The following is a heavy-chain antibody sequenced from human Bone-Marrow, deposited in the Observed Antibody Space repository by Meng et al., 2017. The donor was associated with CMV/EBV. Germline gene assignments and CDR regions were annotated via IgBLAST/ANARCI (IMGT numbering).Heavy chain of an antibody. CDR3: VRFGGTGSSGWLGYGMDV. V-gene: IGHV3-20*04. D-gene: IGHD6-19*01. J-gene: IGHJ6*02. CDR1: GGSISSYY. Sequence: ETLSLTCTVSGGSISSYYWSWIRQPPGKGLEWVSGINWNGGSTGYADSVKGRFTISRDNAKNSLYLQMNSLRAEDTAIYYCVRFGGTGSSGWLGYGMDVWGQGTTVTVSS. CDR2: INWNGGST.